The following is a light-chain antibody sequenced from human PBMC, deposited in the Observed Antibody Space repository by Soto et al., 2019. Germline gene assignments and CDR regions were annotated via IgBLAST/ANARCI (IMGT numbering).Light chain of an antibody. CDR3: QQYSDSSGA. CDR1: QSIGTW. CDR2: DAS. J-gene: IGKJ1*01. V-gene: IGKV1-5*01. Sequence: DIQVTQSPATLSASVGDRVTITGGASQSIGTWLDWYQQNPGKAPQLLSVDASTLESGVPSRFSGTGSGTDFTLTISSLQPDDFATYYCQQYSDSSGAFGQGTKVDIK.